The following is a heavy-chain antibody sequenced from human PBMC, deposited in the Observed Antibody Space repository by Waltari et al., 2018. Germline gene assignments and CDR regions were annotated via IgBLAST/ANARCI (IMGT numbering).Heavy chain of an antibody. D-gene: IGHD2-2*01. V-gene: IGHV1-8*01. Sequence: QVQLVQSGAEVKKPGASVKVSCKASGYTFTSYDINWVRQATGQGPEWMGWMNPTSGNTSKAQKFQGRVTMTRNTSISTAYMELSSLRSEDTAVYYCARGIQYQLLLSYFYYYGMDVWGQGTTVTVSS. CDR2: MNPTSGNT. CDR1: GYTFTSYD. J-gene: IGHJ6*02. CDR3: ARGIQYQLLLSYFYYYGMDV.